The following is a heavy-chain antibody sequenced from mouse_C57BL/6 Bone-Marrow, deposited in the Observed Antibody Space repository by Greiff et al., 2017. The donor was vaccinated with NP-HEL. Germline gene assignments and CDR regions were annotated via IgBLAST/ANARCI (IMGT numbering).Heavy chain of an antibody. J-gene: IGHJ3*01. CDR1: GYTFTSYW. V-gene: IGHV1-64*01. CDR3: ARSFFAY. Sequence: QVHVKQPGAELVKPGASVKLSCKASGYTFTSYWMHWVKQRPGQGLEWIGMIHPNSGSTNYNEKFKSKATLTVDKSSSTAYMQLSSLTSEDSAVYYCARSFFAYWGQGTLVTVSA. CDR2: IHPNSGST.